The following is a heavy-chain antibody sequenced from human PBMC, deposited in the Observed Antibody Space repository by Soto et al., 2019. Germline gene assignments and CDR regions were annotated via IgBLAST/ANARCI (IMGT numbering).Heavy chain of an antibody. CDR2: IIPIFGTT. J-gene: IGHJ4*02. Sequence: QVQLVQSGAEVKKPGSSVKVSCKASGGTFSTYAITWVRQAPGQGLEWLGGIIPIFGTTDYARKVQGRVTITAAESTSTVFMELSSLTSEDTAVYYCARGVGAYYVDYWGQGTLVTASS. CDR3: ARGVGAYYVDY. CDR1: GGTFSTYA. V-gene: IGHV1-69*01. D-gene: IGHD1-26*01.